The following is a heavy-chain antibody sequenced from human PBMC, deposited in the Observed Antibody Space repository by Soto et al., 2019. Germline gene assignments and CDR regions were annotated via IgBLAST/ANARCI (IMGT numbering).Heavy chain of an antibody. CDR1: GGTFSSYA. J-gene: IGHJ4*02. CDR3: AREGPDIVLVPASGSAGFDY. V-gene: IGHV1-69*12. D-gene: IGHD2-2*01. Sequence: QVQLVQSGAEVKKPGSSVKVSCKASGGTFSSYAISWVRQAPGQGLEWMGGIIPIFGTANYAQKFQGRVTITADESTSTAYMELSSLRSEDTAVYYCAREGPDIVLVPASGSAGFDYWGQGTLVTVSS. CDR2: IIPIFGTA.